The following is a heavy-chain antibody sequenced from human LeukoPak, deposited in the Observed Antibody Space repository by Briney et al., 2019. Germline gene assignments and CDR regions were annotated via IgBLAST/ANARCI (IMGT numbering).Heavy chain of an antibody. Sequence: GGSLRLSCAASGFTFINAWMSWVRQAPGKGLERVSGINFSGGSTYYADSVKGRFTISRDNSKNTLDLQMSSLRAEDTAVYYCAKAYSSGWYQGAFDIWGRGTMVTVSS. J-gene: IGHJ3*02. CDR3: AKAYSSGWYQGAFDI. D-gene: IGHD6-19*01. CDR1: GFTFINAW. V-gene: IGHV3-23*01. CDR2: INFSGGST.